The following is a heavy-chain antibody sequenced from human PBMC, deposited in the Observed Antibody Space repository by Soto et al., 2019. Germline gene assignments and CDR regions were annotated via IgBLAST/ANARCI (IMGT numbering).Heavy chain of an antibody. CDR3: ATITFYYYGMDV. V-gene: IGHV1-24*01. J-gene: IGHJ6*02. D-gene: IGHD3-10*01. Sequence: ASVKVSCEVSGDTLTELSLHWVRQAPGKGLEWMGGFDPEDGETIYAQKFQGRVTMTEDTSTDTAYMELSSLRSEDTAVYYCATITFYYYGMDVWGQGTTVTV. CDR1: GDTLTELS. CDR2: FDPEDGET.